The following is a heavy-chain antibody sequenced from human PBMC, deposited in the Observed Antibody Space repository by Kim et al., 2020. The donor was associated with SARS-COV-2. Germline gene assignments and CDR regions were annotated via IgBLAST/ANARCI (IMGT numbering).Heavy chain of an antibody. Sequence: GGSLRLSCVASGFTFDIYAMTWVRQAPGKGLEWVSVFIGGGVNKFYADSVRGRFTISLDNSKNTLFLQINSLRDEDTALYSCARVVVMDDYNYYSDYGVDVWGQGTTVTVSS. CDR3: ARVVVMDDYNYYSDYGVDV. V-gene: IGHV3-23*01. CDR1: GFTFDIYA. J-gene: IGHJ6*02. CDR2: FIGGGVNK. D-gene: IGHD3-16*01.